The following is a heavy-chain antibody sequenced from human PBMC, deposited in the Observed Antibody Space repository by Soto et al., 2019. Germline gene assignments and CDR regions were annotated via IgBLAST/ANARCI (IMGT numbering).Heavy chain of an antibody. V-gene: IGHV3-7*01. CDR1: GFTFSSYL. J-gene: IGHJ4*02. Sequence: GGSLRLSCAASGFTFSSYLMSWVRQAPGKGLEWVANIKQDGSEKYYVDSVKGRFTISRDNAKNSLYLQMNSLRAEDTAVYYCARGGSSDYWGQGTLVTVSS. D-gene: IGHD1-26*01. CDR3: ARGGSSDY. CDR2: IKQDGSEK.